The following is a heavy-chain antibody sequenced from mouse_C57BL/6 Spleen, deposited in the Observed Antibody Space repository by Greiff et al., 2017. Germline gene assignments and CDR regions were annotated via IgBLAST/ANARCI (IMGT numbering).Heavy chain of an antibody. CDR2: ISYDGSN. Sequence: VQLKESGPGLVKPSQSLSLTCSVTGYSITSGYYWNWIRQFPGNKLEWMGYISYDGSNNYNPALKNRISITRYTAKNQFFLKLNSVTTEDTATYYCARAYYGSRGYFDYWCQGTTLTVSS. CDR1: GYSITSGYY. CDR3: ARAYYGSRGYFDY. D-gene: IGHD1-1*01. V-gene: IGHV3-6*01. J-gene: IGHJ2*01.